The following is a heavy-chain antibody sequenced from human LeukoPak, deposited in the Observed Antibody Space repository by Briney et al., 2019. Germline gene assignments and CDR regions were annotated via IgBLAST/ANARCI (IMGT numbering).Heavy chain of an antibody. D-gene: IGHD5-12*01. CDR1: GFTVSSNY. J-gene: IGHJ4*02. V-gene: IGHV3-53*01. CDR3: ARDPGSGYEEHFDY. CDR2: IYSGGST. Sequence: GGSLRLSCAASGFTVSSNYMSWVRQAPGKGLEWVSVIYSGGSTYYADSVKGRFTISRDNAKDSLYLQMNSLRAEDTAVYYCARDPGSGYEEHFDYWGQGTLVTVSS.